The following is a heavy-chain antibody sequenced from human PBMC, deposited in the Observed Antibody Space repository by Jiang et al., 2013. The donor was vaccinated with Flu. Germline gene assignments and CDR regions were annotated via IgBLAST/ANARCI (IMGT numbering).Heavy chain of an antibody. CDR3: VRSSGSYGSDSSFDS. Sequence: PGLVKPSQTLSLTCAISGDSVSSNTAAWHWIRQSPSRGLEWLGRTFYTSEWFTDYAVSVRGRINISPDTSNNQFSLQLNSVTHEDTAFYYCVRSSGSYGSDSSFDSWDQGTLVTVSS. D-gene: IGHD3-10*01. J-gene: IGHJ4*02. CDR1: GDSVSSNTAA. CDR2: TFYTSEWFT. V-gene: IGHV6-1*01.